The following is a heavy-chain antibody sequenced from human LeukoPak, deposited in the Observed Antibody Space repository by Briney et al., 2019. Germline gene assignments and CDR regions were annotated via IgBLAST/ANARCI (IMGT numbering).Heavy chain of an antibody. CDR1: GFTFDDYA. CDR3: AKAIGGIAVAGRFDY. Sequence: GGSLRLSCAASGFTFDDYAMHWVRQAPGKGLEWVSGISWNSGSIGYADSVKGRFTISRDNAKNSLYLQMNSLRAEDTALYYCAKAIGGIAVAGRFDYWGQGTLVTVSS. D-gene: IGHD6-19*01. V-gene: IGHV3-9*01. J-gene: IGHJ4*02. CDR2: ISWNSGSI.